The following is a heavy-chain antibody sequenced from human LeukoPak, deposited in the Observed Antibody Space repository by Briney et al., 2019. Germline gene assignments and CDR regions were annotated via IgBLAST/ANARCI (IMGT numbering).Heavy chain of an antibody. Sequence: GGSLRLSCAASGFTFSSYSMNWVRQAPGKGLEWVSYISSSSSTIYYADSVKGRFTISRDNAKNSLYLQMNSLRAEDTAVYYCVRDNDSSGYYVDAFDIWGQGTMVTVSS. V-gene: IGHV3-48*01. D-gene: IGHD3-22*01. CDR3: VRDNDSSGYYVDAFDI. CDR1: GFTFSSYS. J-gene: IGHJ3*02. CDR2: ISSSSSTI.